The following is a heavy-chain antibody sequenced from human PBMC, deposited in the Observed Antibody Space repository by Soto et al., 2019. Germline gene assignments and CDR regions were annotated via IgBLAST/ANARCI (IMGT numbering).Heavy chain of an antibody. J-gene: IGHJ4*02. D-gene: IGHD3-16*01. CDR2: HHSDST. CDR3: ATYTVGGGGRGY. Sequence: QVQLQESGPGLVKPSETLSLTCTVSGGSMRGQHWSWIRQPPGKGLEWIGHHSDSTNYNPSLKSRXTISTDTSKHQFSLKLSSVTAADPAVYYCATYTVGGGGRGYWGQGTLVTVSS. CDR1: GGSMRGQH. V-gene: IGHV4-4*09.